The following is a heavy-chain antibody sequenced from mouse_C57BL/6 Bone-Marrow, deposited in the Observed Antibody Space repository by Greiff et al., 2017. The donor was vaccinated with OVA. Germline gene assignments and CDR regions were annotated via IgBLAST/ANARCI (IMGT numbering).Heavy chain of an antibody. V-gene: IGHV5-4*01. CDR2: ISDGGSYT. CDR1: GFTFSSYA. J-gene: IGHJ1*03. Sequence: EVKLVESGGGLVKPGGSLKLSCAASGFTFSSYAMSWVRQTPEKRLEWVATISDGGSYTYYPDNVKGRFTISRDNAKNNLYLQMSHLKSEDTAMYYCAREDGYWYWYFDVWGTGTTVTVSS. D-gene: IGHD2-3*01. CDR3: AREDGYWYWYFDV.